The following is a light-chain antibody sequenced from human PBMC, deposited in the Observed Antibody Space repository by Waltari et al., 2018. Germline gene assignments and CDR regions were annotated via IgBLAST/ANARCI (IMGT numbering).Light chain of an antibody. V-gene: IGLV2-23*01. Sequence: QSALTQPASVSGSPGQSMTISCTGTSSDVGSYNLVSWYQQHPGKAPQLILYAGSKRPSGVSNRFSGSKSGNTASLTISGLQAEDEADYYCCSYAGSTTWVFGGGTKVTVL. CDR2: AGS. CDR1: SSDVGSYNL. CDR3: CSYAGSTTWV. J-gene: IGLJ2*01.